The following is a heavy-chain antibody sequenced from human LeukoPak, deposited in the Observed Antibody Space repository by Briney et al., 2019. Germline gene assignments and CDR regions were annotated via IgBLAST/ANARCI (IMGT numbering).Heavy chain of an antibody. Sequence: GGSLRLSCAASGVTFSAYVMHWVRQAPGKGLECVAVISNDGNEKYYADSVKGRFSISRDNSKNTLYLQMNSLRTEDTAVYYCVRDGGYTGGWTYGAGDYWGQGNLVTVSS. V-gene: IGHV3-30*04. D-gene: IGHD2-8*02. CDR3: VRDGGYTGGWTYGAGDY. J-gene: IGHJ4*01. CDR1: GVTFSAYV. CDR2: ISNDGNEK.